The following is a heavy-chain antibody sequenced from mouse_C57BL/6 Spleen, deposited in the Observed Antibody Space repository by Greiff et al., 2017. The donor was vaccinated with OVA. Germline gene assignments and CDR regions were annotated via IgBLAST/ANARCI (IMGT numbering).Heavy chain of an antibody. CDR1: GYSFTGYY. CDR3: ARSITTVVDRYFDV. J-gene: IGHJ1*03. Sequence: VQLQQSGPELVKPGASVKISCKASGYSFTGYYMNWVKQSPEKSLEWIGEINPSNGDTTYNQKFKAKATLTVDKSSSTAYMQLKSLTSEDSAVYYCARSITTVVDRYFDVWGTGTTVTVSS. D-gene: IGHD1-1*01. V-gene: IGHV1-42*01. CDR2: INPSNGDT.